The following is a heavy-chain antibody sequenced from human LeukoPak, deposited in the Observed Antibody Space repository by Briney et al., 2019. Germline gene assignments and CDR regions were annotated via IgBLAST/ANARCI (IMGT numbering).Heavy chain of an antibody. J-gene: IGHJ4*02. CDR3: ARELRERYYFDY. Sequence: PSQPLSLTCTVSGGSISSGGYYWSWIRQRPGKGLEWIGYIYYSGSTYYNPSLKSRVTISVDTSKNQFSLKLSSVTAADTAAYYCARELRERYYFDYWGQGTLVTVSS. CDR2: IYYSGST. V-gene: IGHV4-31*03. D-gene: IGHD4-17*01. CDR1: GGSISSGGYY.